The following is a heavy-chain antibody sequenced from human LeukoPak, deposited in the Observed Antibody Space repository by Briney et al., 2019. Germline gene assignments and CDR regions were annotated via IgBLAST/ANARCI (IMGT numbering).Heavy chain of an antibody. J-gene: IGHJ4*02. CDR3: ARAEDPLFDY. V-gene: IGHV3-74*01. CDR1: GFTFSSYW. CDR2: ISSDGSST. Sequence: PGGPLRLSCAASGFTFSSYWMHWVRPAPGKRLVWVSRISSDGSSTTYADSVKGRFTISRDNAKYTLYLQMNSLRAEDTAVYYCARAEDPLFDYWGQGTLVTVSS.